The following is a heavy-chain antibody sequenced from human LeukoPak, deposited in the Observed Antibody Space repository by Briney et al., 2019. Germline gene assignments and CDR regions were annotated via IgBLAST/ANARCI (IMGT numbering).Heavy chain of an antibody. CDR1: GYTFTGYY. CDR2: INPSGGST. Sequence: GASVKVSCKASGYTFTGYYIHWVRQAPGQGLEWMGIINPSGGSTSYAQKFQGRVTMTRDTSTSTVYMELSSLRSEDTAVYYCARGIQLWFKSDAFDIWGQGTMVTVSS. V-gene: IGHV1-46*01. D-gene: IGHD5-18*01. CDR3: ARGIQLWFKSDAFDI. J-gene: IGHJ3*02.